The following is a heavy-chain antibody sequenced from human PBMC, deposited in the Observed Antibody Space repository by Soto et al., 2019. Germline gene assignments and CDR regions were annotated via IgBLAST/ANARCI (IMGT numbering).Heavy chain of an antibody. CDR1: GYTFTSYD. V-gene: IGHV1-8*01. J-gene: IGHJ3*02. D-gene: IGHD5-12*01. CDR3: ATGYRSSSSIIVASSAFDI. Sequence: ASVKVSCKASGYTFTSYDINWVRQATGQGLEWMGWMNPNSGNTGYAQKFQGRVTMTRNTSISTAYMELSSLRSEDTAVYYCATGYRSSSSIIVASSAFDIWGQGTMVTVSS. CDR2: MNPNSGNT.